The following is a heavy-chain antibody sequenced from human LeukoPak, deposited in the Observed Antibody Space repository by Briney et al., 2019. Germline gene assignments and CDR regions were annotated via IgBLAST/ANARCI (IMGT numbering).Heavy chain of an antibody. D-gene: IGHD4-17*01. CDR3: ARRYGGFDP. Sequence: PSETLSLTCTVSGVSISSSNWWSWIRQPPGKGLEWIGYIYYSGSTNYNPSLKSRVTISVDTSKNQFSLKLSSVTAADTAVYYCARRYGGFDPWGQGTLVTVSS. CDR2: IYYSGST. J-gene: IGHJ5*02. CDR1: GVSISSSNW. V-gene: IGHV4-59*08.